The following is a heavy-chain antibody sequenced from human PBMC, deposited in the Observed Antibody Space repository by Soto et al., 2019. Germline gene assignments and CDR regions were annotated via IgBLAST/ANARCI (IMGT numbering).Heavy chain of an antibody. CDR1: GNSISSHY. CDR2: ISYSVSN. J-gene: IGHJ6*01. Sequence: LSLTCGISGNSISSHYCNFIRQAPGKGREWIGYISYSVSNNYNPALTSRVTISVDKSKEQISLRLNSVAAADTAVYYCARVQSTSWGYYYAVDVWGQGTTVTVSS. V-gene: IGHV4-59*11. CDR3: ARVQSTSWGYYYAVDV. D-gene: IGHD2-2*01.